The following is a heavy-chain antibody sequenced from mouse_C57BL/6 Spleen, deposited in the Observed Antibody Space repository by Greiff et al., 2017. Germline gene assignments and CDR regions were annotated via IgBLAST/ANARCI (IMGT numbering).Heavy chain of an antibody. CDR1: GYTFTSYW. Sequence: VQLQQPGAELVRPGTSVKLSCKASGYTFTSYWMHWVKQRPGQGLEWIGVIDPSDSYTNYNQKFKGKATLTVDTSSSTAYMQLSSLTSEDSAVYCCARRRNYSSSYGVDYWGQGTSVTVSS. CDR3: ARRRNYSSSYGVDY. D-gene: IGHD1-1*01. V-gene: IGHV1-59*01. J-gene: IGHJ4*01. CDR2: IDPSDSYT.